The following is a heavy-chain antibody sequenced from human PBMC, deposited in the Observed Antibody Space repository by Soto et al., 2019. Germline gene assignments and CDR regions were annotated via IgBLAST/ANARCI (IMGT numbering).Heavy chain of an antibody. CDR1: GYSFTSYW. CDR3: AREGSGSYFIYYWFDP. D-gene: IGHD1-26*01. J-gene: IGHJ5*02. V-gene: IGHV5-10-1*01. CDR2: IDPSDSYT. Sequence: PGESLKICCKGSGYSFTSYWISWVRQMPGKGLEWMGRIDPSDSYTNYSPSFQGHVTISADKSISTAYLQWSSLKASDTAMYYCAREGSGSYFIYYWFDPWGQGTLVTVSS.